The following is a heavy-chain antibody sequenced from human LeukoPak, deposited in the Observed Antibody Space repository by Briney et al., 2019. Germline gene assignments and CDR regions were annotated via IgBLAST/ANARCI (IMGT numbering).Heavy chain of an antibody. Sequence: SETLSLTCTVSGGSISSSSYYWNWIRQPPGKGLEWIGEINHSGSTNYNPSLKSRVSISVDTSKNQFSLKLSSVTAADTAVYFCARRRMVYANYYYFYSLDVWGKGTTVTVSS. CDR3: ARRRMVYANYYYFYSLDV. J-gene: IGHJ6*03. D-gene: IGHD2-8*01. CDR2: INHSGST. V-gene: IGHV4-39*07. CDR1: GGSISSSSYY.